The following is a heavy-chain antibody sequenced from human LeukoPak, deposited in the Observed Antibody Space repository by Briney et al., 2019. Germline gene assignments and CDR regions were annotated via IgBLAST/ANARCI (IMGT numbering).Heavy chain of an antibody. D-gene: IGHD1-26*01. Sequence: SETLSLTCTVSGGSISNSNYYWAWIRQPPGKGLEWIGSMYYSGSTYYNPSLKSRVTISVDTSKNQFSLKLSSVTAADTAVYYCARQGVGISNFDFWGQGHLVAVSP. J-gene: IGHJ4*02. V-gene: IGHV4-39*01. CDR1: GGSISNSNYY. CDR2: MYYSGST. CDR3: ARQGVGISNFDF.